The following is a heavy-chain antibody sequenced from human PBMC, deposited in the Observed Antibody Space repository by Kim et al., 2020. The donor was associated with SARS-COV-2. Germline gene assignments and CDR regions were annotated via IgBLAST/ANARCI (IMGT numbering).Heavy chain of an antibody. D-gene: IGHD3-10*01. J-gene: IGHJ4*02. CDR3: ASDGGAFGEYHFGFGY. CDR1: GYTFTSYY. CDR2: INPSGGST. Sequence: ASVKVSCKASGYTFTSYYMHWVRQAPGQGLEWMGIINPSGGSTSYAQKFQGRVTMTRDTSTSTVYMELSSLRSEDTAVYYCASDGGAFGEYHFGFGYWGQGTLVTVSS. V-gene: IGHV1-46*01.